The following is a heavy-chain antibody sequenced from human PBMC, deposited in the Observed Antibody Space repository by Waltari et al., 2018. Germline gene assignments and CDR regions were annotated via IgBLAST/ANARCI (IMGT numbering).Heavy chain of an antibody. CDR3: ARDPAITAPSDY. CDR2: ISGSSTYI. J-gene: IGHJ4*02. Sequence: EVQLVESGGGLVKPGGSLRLSCAASGFTFSSYSMNWVRQAPGKGLEWVSSISGSSTYIYYADSVKGRVTISRDNAKKSLYLQMNSLRAEDTAVYYCARDPAITAPSDYWGQGTLVTVSS. CDR1: GFTFSSYS. V-gene: IGHV3-21*01. D-gene: IGHD1-20*01.